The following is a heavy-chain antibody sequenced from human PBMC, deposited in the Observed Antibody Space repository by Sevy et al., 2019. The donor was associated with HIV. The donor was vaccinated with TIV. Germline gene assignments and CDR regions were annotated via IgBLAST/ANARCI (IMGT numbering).Heavy chain of an antibody. CDR3: ARERGPFDAFDV. CDR1: GFAFSTHA. Sequence: GGSLRLSCAASGFAFSTHAMHWVRQAPGKGLEWVAVISYEGTETFYAASVEGRFIISRDNSKNTLYLQMNSLRVDDTAVYYCARERGPFDAFDVWGQGTMVTVSS. V-gene: IGHV3-30-3*01. J-gene: IGHJ3*01. D-gene: IGHD3-16*01. CDR2: ISYEGTET.